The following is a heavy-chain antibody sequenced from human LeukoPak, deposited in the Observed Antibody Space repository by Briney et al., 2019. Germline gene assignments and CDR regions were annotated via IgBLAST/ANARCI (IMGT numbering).Heavy chain of an antibody. CDR2: ISGSGGST. Sequence: PGGSLRLSCAASGFTVSNNHMSWVRQAPGKGLEWVSAISGSGGSTYYADSVKGRFTISRDNSKNTLYLQMNSLRAEDTAVYYCARDDRGYDDYWGQGTLVTVSS. CDR3: ARDDRGYDDY. D-gene: IGHD5-12*01. J-gene: IGHJ4*02. CDR1: GFTVSNNH. V-gene: IGHV3-23*01.